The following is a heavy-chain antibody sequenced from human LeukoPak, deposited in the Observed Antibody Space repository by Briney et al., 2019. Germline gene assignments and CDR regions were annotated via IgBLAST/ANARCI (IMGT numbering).Heavy chain of an antibody. Sequence: GGSLRLSCAASGFTFRSYSMNWVRQAPGKGLEWVSSISTSRSYIYYADSVKGRFTISRDNSKNTLYLQMNSLRAEDTAVYYCARAVRGYYFDYWGQGTLVTVSS. V-gene: IGHV3-21*04. J-gene: IGHJ4*02. CDR1: GFTFRSYS. D-gene: IGHD3-10*01. CDR2: ISTSRSYI. CDR3: ARAVRGYYFDY.